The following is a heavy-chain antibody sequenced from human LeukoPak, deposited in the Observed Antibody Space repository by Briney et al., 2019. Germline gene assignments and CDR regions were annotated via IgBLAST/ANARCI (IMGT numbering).Heavy chain of an antibody. J-gene: IGHJ4*02. CDR1: DGSISSGDYY. CDR3: GREPYYYGSGRSDY. V-gene: IGHV4-30-4*01. D-gene: IGHD3-10*01. Sequence: KPSETLSLTCTVSDGSISSGDYYWSWIRQPPGKGLEWIGYIYYSGYTYYSPSLKSRVTISVDTSKNQFSLKLSSVTAADTAVYYCGREPYYYGSGRSDYWGQGTLVTVSS. CDR2: IYYSGYT.